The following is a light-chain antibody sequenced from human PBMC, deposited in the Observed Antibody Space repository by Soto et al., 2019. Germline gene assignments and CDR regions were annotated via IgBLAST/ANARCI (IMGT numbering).Light chain of an antibody. Sequence: QSVLTQPPSASGSPGQSVTISCTGTSSDVGGYNYVSWYQHHPGNAPKLMIYEVNKRTSGVPDRFSGSKSGNTASLTISGLQAEDEADYYCVSYTTSASYVFGTGTKVTVL. CDR2: EVN. J-gene: IGLJ1*01. CDR1: SSDVGGYNY. V-gene: IGLV2-8*01. CDR3: VSYTTSASYV.